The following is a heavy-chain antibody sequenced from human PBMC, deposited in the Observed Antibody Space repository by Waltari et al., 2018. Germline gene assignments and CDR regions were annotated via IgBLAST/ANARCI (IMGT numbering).Heavy chain of an antibody. J-gene: IGHJ4*02. CDR1: GGSFSGYY. CDR3: ATAYYYDSSGYQSQPCYFDY. CDR2: INHSGST. D-gene: IGHD3-22*01. V-gene: IGHV4-34*01. Sequence: QVQLQQWGAGLLKPSETLSLTCAVYGGSFSGYYWSWIRQPPGKGLEWIGEINHSGSTNYNPSLKSRVTISVDTSKNQFSLKLSSVTAADTAVYYCATAYYYDSSGYQSQPCYFDYWGQGTLVTVSS.